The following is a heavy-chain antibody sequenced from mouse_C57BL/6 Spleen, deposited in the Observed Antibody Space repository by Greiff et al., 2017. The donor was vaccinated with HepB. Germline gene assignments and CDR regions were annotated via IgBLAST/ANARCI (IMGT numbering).Heavy chain of an antibody. CDR3: ASRYYGNYDYAMDY. J-gene: IGHJ4*01. CDR2: INPNNGGT. V-gene: IGHV1-26*01. D-gene: IGHD2-1*01. CDR1: GYTFTDYY. Sequence: VQLQQSGPELVKPGASVKISCKASGYTFTDYYMNWVKQSHGKSLEWIGDINPNNGGTSYNQKFKGKATLTADKSSSTAYMELRSLTSEDSAVYYCASRYYGNYDYAMDYWGQGTSVTVSS.